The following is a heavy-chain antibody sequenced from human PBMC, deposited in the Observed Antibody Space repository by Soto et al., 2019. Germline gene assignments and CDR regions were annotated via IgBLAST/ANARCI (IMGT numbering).Heavy chain of an antibody. CDR1: GFTFGDYA. D-gene: IGHD3-3*01. J-gene: IGHJ4*02. Sequence: EVQLVESGGGLVQPGRSLRLSCTASGFTFGDYAMSWFRQAPGKGLEWVGFIRSKAYGGTTEYAASVKGRFTISRDDSKSIAYLQMNSLKTEDTAVYYCTRVGSITIFGVVIPGDYWGQGTLVTVSS. V-gene: IGHV3-49*03. CDR3: TRVGSITIFGVVIPGDY. CDR2: IRSKAYGGTT.